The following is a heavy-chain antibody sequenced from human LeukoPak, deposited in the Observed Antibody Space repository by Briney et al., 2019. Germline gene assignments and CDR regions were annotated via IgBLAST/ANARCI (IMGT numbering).Heavy chain of an antibody. CDR2: IYHSGST. D-gene: IGHD3-22*01. Sequence: KPSETLSLTCTVSGYSISSGYYWGWIRQPPGKGLEWIGSIYHSGSTYYNPSLKSRVTISVDTSKNQFSLKLSSVTAADTAVYYCARHLEYDSRTFDYWGQGTLVTVSS. CDR3: ARHLEYDSRTFDY. V-gene: IGHV4-38-2*02. J-gene: IGHJ4*02. CDR1: GYSISSGYY.